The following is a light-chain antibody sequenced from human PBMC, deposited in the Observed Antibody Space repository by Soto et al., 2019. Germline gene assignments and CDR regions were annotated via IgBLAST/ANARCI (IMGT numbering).Light chain of an antibody. V-gene: IGLV2-14*01. CDR1: SSDVGGYKY. J-gene: IGLJ1*01. Sequence: QSVLSQPASWSGSPGQSIAISCTGTSSDVGGYKYVSWYQQHPGKAPKLMIYDVSNRPSGVSDRFSGSKSGNTASLTISGLQAEDEADYYCTSYTSSSTYVFGTGTKVTVL. CDR2: DVS. CDR3: TSYTSSSTYV.